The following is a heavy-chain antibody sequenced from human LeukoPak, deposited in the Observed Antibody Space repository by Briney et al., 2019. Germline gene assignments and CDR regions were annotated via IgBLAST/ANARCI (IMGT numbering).Heavy chain of an antibody. CDR3: ARGYDFWSGFPYWYFDL. J-gene: IGHJ2*01. CDR2: INPNSGGT. D-gene: IGHD3-3*01. V-gene: IGHV1-2*02. Sequence: GASVKVSCKASGYTFTGYYVHWVRQAPGQGLEWMGWINPNSGGTNYAQKFQGRVTMTRDTSISTAYMELSRLRSDDTAVYYCARGYDFWSGFPYWYFDLWGRGTLVTVSS. CDR1: GYTFTGYY.